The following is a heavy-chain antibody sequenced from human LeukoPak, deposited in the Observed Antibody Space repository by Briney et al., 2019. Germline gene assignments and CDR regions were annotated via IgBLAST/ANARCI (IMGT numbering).Heavy chain of an antibody. D-gene: IGHD4-11*01. V-gene: IGHV4-61*02. J-gene: IGHJ3*02. Sequence: KPSETLSLTCTVSGASISSGPHHWSWIRQPAGKGLEWIGRIYSSGSTNYNPSLESRVTISADTSKNQFSLTLHSVTAADTAVYYCARDAYSPDVFDMWGQGTMVTVSS. CDR2: IYSSGST. CDR1: GASISSGPHH. CDR3: ARDAYSPDVFDM.